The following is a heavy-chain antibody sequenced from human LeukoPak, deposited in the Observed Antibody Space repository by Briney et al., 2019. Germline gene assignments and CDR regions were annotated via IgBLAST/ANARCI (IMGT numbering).Heavy chain of an antibody. CDR1: GFTFSSYA. J-gene: IGHJ3*02. V-gene: IGHV3-30-3*01. Sequence: GGSLRLSCAASGFTFSSYAMHWVRQAPGKGLEWVAVISYDGSNKYYADSVKGRFTISRDNSKNTLYLQMNSLRAEDTAVYYCAREYSGTFDIWGQGTMVTVSS. CDR3: AREYSGTFDI. CDR2: ISYDGSNK. D-gene: IGHD1-26*01.